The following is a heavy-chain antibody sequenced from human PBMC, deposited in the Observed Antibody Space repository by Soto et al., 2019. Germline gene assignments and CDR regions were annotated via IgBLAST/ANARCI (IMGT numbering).Heavy chain of an antibody. CDR3: VRAAKRYFDY. V-gene: IGHV1-69*10. Sequence: SVKVSCKASGGTYNTFAISWVRQAPVQGLEWMGGIIPVLGPAFYAQKFQGRVTITADKSTTTAYLELTSLRSEDTAVYYCVRAAKRYFDYWGQGTLVTVSS. CDR2: IIPVLGPA. CDR1: GGTYNTFA. J-gene: IGHJ4*02.